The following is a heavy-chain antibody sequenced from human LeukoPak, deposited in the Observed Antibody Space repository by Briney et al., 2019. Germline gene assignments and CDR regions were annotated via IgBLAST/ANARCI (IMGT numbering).Heavy chain of an antibody. V-gene: IGHV3-7*04. Sequence: GGSLRLSCAASGFSISNYWMSWVRQAPGKGLEWVANIKKDGSEKKYVDSVKGRFSISRDNAKNSLYLQIYSLRVEDTAGYYCARWYGGSGSWVLDVWGRGTTVTVSS. J-gene: IGHJ6*02. CDR2: IKKDGSEK. CDR1: GFSISNYW. D-gene: IGHD3-10*01. CDR3: ARWYGGSGSWVLDV.